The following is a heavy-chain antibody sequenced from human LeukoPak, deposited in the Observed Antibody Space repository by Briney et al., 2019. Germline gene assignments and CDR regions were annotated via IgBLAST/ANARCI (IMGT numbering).Heavy chain of an antibody. Sequence: WASVKVSCKASGYTFTTFGISWVRQAPGQGLEWMGWISAYNGNTNYAQNLQGRVTMTTDTSTSTAYMELRSLRSDDTAVYYCARVGKLLDDDLLRGSFDIWGQGTMVTVSS. J-gene: IGHJ3*02. D-gene: IGHD2-15*01. CDR3: ARVGKLLDDDLLRGSFDI. CDR1: GYTFTTFG. V-gene: IGHV1-18*01. CDR2: ISAYNGNT.